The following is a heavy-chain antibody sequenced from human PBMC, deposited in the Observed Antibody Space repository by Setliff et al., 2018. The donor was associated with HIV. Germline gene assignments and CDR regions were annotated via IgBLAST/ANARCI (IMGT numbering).Heavy chain of an antibody. CDR3: ARGNWGSIGRFDY. Sequence: SETLSLTCTVSGGSIIANYWSWIRQPPGKGLEWIGYIHSGGNTKYISSLKSRLTISLDVSKKQFSLNLTSVSAADTATYYCARGNWGSIGRFDYWGQGILVTVSS. D-gene: IGHD7-27*01. CDR2: IHSGGNT. CDR1: GGSIIANY. V-gene: IGHV4-59*08. J-gene: IGHJ4*02.